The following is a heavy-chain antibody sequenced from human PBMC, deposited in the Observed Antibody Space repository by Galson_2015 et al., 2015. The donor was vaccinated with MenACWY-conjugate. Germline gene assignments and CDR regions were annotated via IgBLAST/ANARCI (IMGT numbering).Heavy chain of an antibody. Sequence: SLRLSCAASGFTFSQSGMTWVRQAAGKGLEWVASVNINSKTYYANFVEGRFTISRDNSENIVYLHMYNLRAEDTAIYYCAKSVVGTLRGYDYWGQGTLVTVSS. CDR2: VNINSKT. D-gene: IGHD1-26*01. J-gene: IGHJ4*02. CDR1: GFTFSQSG. CDR3: AKSVVGTLRGYDY. V-gene: IGHV3-23*01.